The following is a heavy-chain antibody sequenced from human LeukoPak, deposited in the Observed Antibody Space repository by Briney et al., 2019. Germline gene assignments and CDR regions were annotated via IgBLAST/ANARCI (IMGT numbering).Heavy chain of an antibody. V-gene: IGHV3-48*01. CDR2: ISHDSGIR. CDR3: VRDNPRCCGVVPANIDDS. J-gene: IGHJ4*02. D-gene: IGHD2-15*01. CDR1: GFIFSRDS. Sequence: GGSLRLSCAASGFIFSRDSMDWVRQAPGKGLEWISYISHDSGIRYYADSVRGRFTISRDNARNSLYLQMHSLRAEDTAVYYCVRDNPRCCGVVPANIDDSWGQGTLVTVSS.